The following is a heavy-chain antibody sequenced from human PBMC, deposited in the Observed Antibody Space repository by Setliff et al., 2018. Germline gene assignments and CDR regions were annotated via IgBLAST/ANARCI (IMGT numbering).Heavy chain of an antibody. CDR3: ARIIPAAPHKINWFDP. CDR1: GGSFSGYY. V-gene: IGHV4-59*01. J-gene: IGHJ5*02. Sequence: PSETLSLTCAVYGGSFSGYYWSWIRQPPGKGLEWIGYIYYTGTTKYNPSLRSRVTISVDTSKNQVSLKLNSMTDADTAVYYCARIIPAAPHKINWFDPWGQGTLVTVSS. D-gene: IGHD6-13*01. CDR2: IYYTGTT.